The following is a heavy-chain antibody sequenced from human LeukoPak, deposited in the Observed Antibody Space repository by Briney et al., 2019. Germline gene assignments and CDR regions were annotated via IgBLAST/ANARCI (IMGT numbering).Heavy chain of an antibody. J-gene: IGHJ4*02. CDR2: ISAYNGNT. CDR3: ARAMDIVATTMYYFDY. V-gene: IGHV1-18*01. Sequence: GASVKVSCKASGYTFTSYGISWVRQAPGQGLEWMGWISAYNGNTNYAQKLQGRVTMTTDTSTSTAYMELRSLRSDDTAVYYCARAMDIVATTMYYFDYWGQGTLVTVSS. CDR1: GYTFTSYG. D-gene: IGHD5-12*01.